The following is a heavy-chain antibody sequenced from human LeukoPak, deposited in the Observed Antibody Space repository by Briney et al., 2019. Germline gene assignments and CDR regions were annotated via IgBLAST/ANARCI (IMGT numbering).Heavy chain of an antibody. CDR1: GGTFSSYA. CDR2: IIPILGIA. D-gene: IGHD1-1*01. CDR3: ARVIGTTGPYYYGMDV. Sequence: GASVKVSCKASGGTFSSYAISWVRQAPGQGLEWMGRIIPILGIANYAQKFQGRVTITADKSTSTAYMGLSSLRSEDTAVYYCARVIGTTGPYYYGMDVWGQGTTVTVSS. V-gene: IGHV1-69*04. J-gene: IGHJ6*02.